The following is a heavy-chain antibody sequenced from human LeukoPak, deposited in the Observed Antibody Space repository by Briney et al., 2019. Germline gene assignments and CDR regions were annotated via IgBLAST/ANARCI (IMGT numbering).Heavy chain of an antibody. J-gene: IGHJ4*02. Sequence: SETLSLTCTVSGGSISSGDYYWGWVRQPPGKGLEWVVYIYYSGRTYYNPSLKSRVTISVDTSKNQFSLKLSSVTAADTGVYYCARVGKPTNCNSGYDYGYWGQGTLVTVSS. CDR1: GGSISSGDYY. V-gene: IGHV4-30-4*01. CDR2: IYYSGRT. CDR3: ARVGKPTNCNSGYDYGY. D-gene: IGHD5-12*01.